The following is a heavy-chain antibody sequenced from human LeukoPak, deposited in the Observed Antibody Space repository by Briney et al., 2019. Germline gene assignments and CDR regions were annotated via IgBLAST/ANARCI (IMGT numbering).Heavy chain of an antibody. J-gene: IGHJ4*02. Sequence: ASVKVSCKASGYTFTSYDINWVRQATGQGLEWMGWMNPNSGNTGYAQKFQGRVTMTRNTSISTAYMDLSSLRSEDTAVYYCARGLMIAVDRGHWGQGTLVTVSS. V-gene: IGHV1-8*01. D-gene: IGHD3-22*01. CDR2: MNPNSGNT. CDR1: GYTFTSYD. CDR3: ARGLMIAVDRGH.